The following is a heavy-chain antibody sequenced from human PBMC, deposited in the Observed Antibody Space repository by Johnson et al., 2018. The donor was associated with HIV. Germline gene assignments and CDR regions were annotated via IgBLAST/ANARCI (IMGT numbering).Heavy chain of an antibody. V-gene: IGHV3-20*04. CDR1: GFTFDDYG. CDR2: INWLGCST. D-gene: IGHD6-19*01. J-gene: IGHJ3*02. Sequence: VQLVESGGGVVLPGGSLRLSCAASGFTFDDYGMSWVRQAPGKGLECVSGINWLGCSTGYEDSVKGRFTISGDSSRNTVYHQMNSLRAEDTAMYYCVRAPEGSGAFDIWGLGTMVTVSS. CDR3: VRAPEGSGAFDI.